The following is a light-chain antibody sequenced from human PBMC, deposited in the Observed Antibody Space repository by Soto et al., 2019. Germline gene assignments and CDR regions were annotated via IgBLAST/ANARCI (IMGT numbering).Light chain of an antibody. J-gene: IGLJ1*01. CDR1: SSDVGGYNY. Sequence: QSLLTQPASVSVSPGQSITISCTGTSSDVGGYNYVSWYQQHPGKAPKLMIYDVSNRPSGVSNRFSGSKSANTASLTISGLQAEDEADYYCSSHTSSSTSYVFGTGTKVTVL. CDR3: SSHTSSSTSYV. CDR2: DVS. V-gene: IGLV2-14*01.